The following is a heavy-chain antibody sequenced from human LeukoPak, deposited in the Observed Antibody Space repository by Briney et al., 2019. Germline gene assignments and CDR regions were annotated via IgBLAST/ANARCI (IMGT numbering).Heavy chain of an antibody. D-gene: IGHD4-23*01. CDR3: TREQDREAAATVVGDY. J-gene: IGHJ4*02. Sequence: QPGGSLRLSCVASGFTFSRFEMNWVRQAPGKGLEWISHISTGTYIAYTDSVKGRFTISRDNAKNSLCLQMNSLRAEDTAVYYCTREQDREAAATVVGDYWGQGTLVTVSS. CDR2: ISTGTYI. CDR1: GFTFSRFE. V-gene: IGHV3-48*03.